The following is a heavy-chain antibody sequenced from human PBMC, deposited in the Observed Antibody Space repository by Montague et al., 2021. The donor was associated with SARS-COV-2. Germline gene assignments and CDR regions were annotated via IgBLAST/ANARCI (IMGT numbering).Heavy chain of an antibody. Sequence: SETLSLTCTVSGGSISSYYWSWIRQPPGKGLEWIGYIYYSGSTNYNPSLKSRVTISVDTSKNQFSLKLSSVTAADTAVYYCARRGLGYCSSTSCQNAFDIWGQGTMFTVSS. V-gene: IGHV4-59*01. CDR2: IYYSGST. CDR3: ARRGLGYCSSTSCQNAFDI. CDR1: GGSISSYY. D-gene: IGHD2-2*01. J-gene: IGHJ3*02.